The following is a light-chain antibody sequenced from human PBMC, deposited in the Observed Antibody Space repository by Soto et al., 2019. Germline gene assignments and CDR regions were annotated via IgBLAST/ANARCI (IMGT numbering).Light chain of an antibody. V-gene: IGLV2-14*01. J-gene: IGLJ1*01. CDR1: SSDVGGYNY. CDR2: EVS. Sequence: QSVLAQPPSASGSPGQSITISCTGTSSDVGGYNYVSWYQQHPGKAPKLMIYEVSNRPSGVSNRFSGSKSGNTASLTISGLQTEDEADYYCSSYTGSTTYVFGTGTKVTVL. CDR3: SSYTGSTTYV.